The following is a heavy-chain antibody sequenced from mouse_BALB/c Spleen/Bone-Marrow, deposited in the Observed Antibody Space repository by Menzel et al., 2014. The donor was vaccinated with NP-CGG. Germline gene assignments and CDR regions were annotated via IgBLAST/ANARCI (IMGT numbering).Heavy chain of an antibody. D-gene: IGHD2-3*01. J-gene: IGHJ2*01. CDR2: ISCYNGAT. CDR1: GYSFTGYY. V-gene: IGHV1S34*01. Sequence: LVQTGASVKLSCTASGYSFTGYYMHWVKQSHGKSLEWIGYISCYNGATSYNQKFKGKATFTVDTSSSTAYMQHNSLTSEDSAVYYCARGDGYYVEFDYWGQATTPTVSS. CDR3: ARGDGYYVEFDY.